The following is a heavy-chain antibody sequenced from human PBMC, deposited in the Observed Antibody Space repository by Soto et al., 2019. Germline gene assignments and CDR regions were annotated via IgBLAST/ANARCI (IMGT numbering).Heavy chain of an antibody. V-gene: IGHV3-74*01. CDR3: VTGWSDY. D-gene: IGHD2-15*01. Sequence: GGSLRLSCVVSGFSFSSSWMHWVRQVPGKGLVWVSRINSDGSYINYADSVKGRFTTSRDNAKNMLYLQMNSLRAEDTALYYCVTGWSDYWGQGTLVTVYS. J-gene: IGHJ4*02. CDR2: INSDGSYI. CDR1: GFSFSSSW.